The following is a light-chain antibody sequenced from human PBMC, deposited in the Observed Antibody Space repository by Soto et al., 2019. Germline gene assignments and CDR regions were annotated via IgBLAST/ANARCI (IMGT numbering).Light chain of an antibody. CDR3: QQHNQWPIT. V-gene: IGKV3D-15*01. CDR1: QSAGNF. Sequence: EIVMTQSPAPLSLSPGETASLSRRASQSAGNFLAWYQQKPGQAPRLLIYYISTRATGIPARFSGSGSGTEFTLTINSLQSEDSAVYYCQQHNQWPITFGQGTKVDIK. CDR2: YIS. J-gene: IGKJ1*01.